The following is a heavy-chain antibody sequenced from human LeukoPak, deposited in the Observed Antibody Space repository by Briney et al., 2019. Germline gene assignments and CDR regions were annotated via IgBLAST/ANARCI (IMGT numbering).Heavy chain of an antibody. CDR2: INHSGST. D-gene: IGHD2-21*02. J-gene: IGHJ4*02. V-gene: IGHV4-34*01. CDR1: GGSFSPYY. Sequence: SETLSLTCAVYGGSFSPYYWSWIRQPPGKGLEWIGEINHSGSTNYNPSLKSRVTISVVTSKNQFSLRLSSVTAADTAVYYCARGGFHCGGDCYVDYWGQGTLVTVSS. CDR3: ARGGFHCGGDCYVDY.